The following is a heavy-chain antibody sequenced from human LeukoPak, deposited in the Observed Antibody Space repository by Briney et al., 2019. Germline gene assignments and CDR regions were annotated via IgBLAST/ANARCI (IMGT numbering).Heavy chain of an antibody. J-gene: IGHJ4*02. CDR2: IYYSGST. V-gene: IGHV4-59*01. CDR3: ARSLTWGSSPHFDY. Sequence: SETLSLTCTVSGGSISSYYWSWIRQPPGKGLEWIGYIYYSGSTNYNPSLKSRVTISVDTSKNQFSLKLSSVTAADTAVYYCARSLTWGSSPHFDYWGQGTLVTVSS. CDR1: GGSISSYY. D-gene: IGHD6-6*01.